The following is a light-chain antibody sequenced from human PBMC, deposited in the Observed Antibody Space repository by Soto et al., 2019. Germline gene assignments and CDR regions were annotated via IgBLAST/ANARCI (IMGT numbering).Light chain of an antibody. CDR2: GAS. V-gene: IGKV3-20*01. CDR1: QSVSSSY. Sequence: DIVLPQSPCTLSLSPGDRATLYCRASQSVSSSYLAWYQQKPGQAPRLLIYGASSRATGIPDRFSGSGSGTDFTLTISRLEPEDFAVYYCQQYGSSPEFGQGTKVDIK. CDR3: QQYGSSPE. J-gene: IGKJ1*01.